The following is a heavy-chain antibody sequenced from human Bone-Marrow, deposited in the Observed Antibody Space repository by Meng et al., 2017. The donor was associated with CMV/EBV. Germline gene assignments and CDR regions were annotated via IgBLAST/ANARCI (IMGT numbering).Heavy chain of an antibody. V-gene: IGHV4-61*01. CDR2: IYYSGST. J-gene: IGHJ2*01. D-gene: IGHD3-3*01. Sequence: GSLRLSCTVSGGSVHSGNSYWSWIRQPPGKGLEWIGYIYYSGSTSYNPSLKSRVTISVDTSKNQFSLKLRSVTAADTAVYYCGIWRNSYFDVWGRGTVVPVSS. CDR3: GIWRNSYFDV. CDR1: GGSVHSGNSY.